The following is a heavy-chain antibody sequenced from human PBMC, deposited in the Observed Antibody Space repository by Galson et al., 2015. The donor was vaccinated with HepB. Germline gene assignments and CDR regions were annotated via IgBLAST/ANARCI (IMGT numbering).Heavy chain of an antibody. J-gene: IGHJ4*02. CDR1: GYTLTELS. Sequence: SVKVSCKVSGYTLTELSMHWVRQAPGKGLEWMGGFDPEDGETIYAQKFQGRVTMTEDTSTDTAYMGLSSLRSEDTAVYYCATRFLEWLSHDYYFDYWGQGTLVTVSS. CDR2: FDPEDGET. CDR3: ATRFLEWLSHDYYFDY. D-gene: IGHD3-3*01. V-gene: IGHV1-24*01.